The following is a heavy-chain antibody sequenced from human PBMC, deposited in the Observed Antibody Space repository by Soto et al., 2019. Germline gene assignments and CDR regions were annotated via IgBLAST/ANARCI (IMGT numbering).Heavy chain of an antibody. Sequence: GESLKISCKGSGYSFTRYWIGWVRQMPGKGLEWMGIIYPGDSDTRYSPSFQGQVTISADKSISTAYLQWSSLKASDTAMYYCARQGPHYYYGSGSPNWFDPWGQGTLVTVSS. CDR3: ARQGPHYYYGSGSPNWFDP. J-gene: IGHJ5*02. CDR1: GYSFTRYW. D-gene: IGHD3-10*01. V-gene: IGHV5-51*01. CDR2: IYPGDSDT.